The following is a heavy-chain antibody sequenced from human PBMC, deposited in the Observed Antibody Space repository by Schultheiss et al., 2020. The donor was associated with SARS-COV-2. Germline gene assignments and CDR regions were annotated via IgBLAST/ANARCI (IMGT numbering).Heavy chain of an antibody. CDR2: ISYNGDT. CDR1: GDSIESRNYF. V-gene: IGHV4-61*01. Sequence: SETLSLTCTVSGDSIESRNYFWAWIRQSPGKEMQWIGYISYNGDTEYSPSVKGRISISLDTSKNRFSLRLSSVTAADTAVYYCASAWDSGGNYYGVFDSWGQGTLVTVSS. J-gene: IGHJ4*02. D-gene: IGHD3-22*01. CDR3: ASAWDSGGNYYGVFDS.